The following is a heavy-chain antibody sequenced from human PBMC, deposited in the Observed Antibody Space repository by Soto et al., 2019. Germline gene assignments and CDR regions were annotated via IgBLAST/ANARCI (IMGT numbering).Heavy chain of an antibody. V-gene: IGHV3-33*01. CDR3: ARDSSGYYGPDAFDI. J-gene: IGHJ3*02. Sequence: QVQLVESGGGVVQPGRSLRLSCAASGFTFSSYGMHWVRQAPGKGLEWVAVIWYDGSNKYYADSVKGRFTISRDNSKNTLYLQINSLRAEDTAVYYCARDSSGYYGPDAFDIWGQGTMVTVSS. CDR1: GFTFSSYG. D-gene: IGHD3-22*01. CDR2: IWYDGSNK.